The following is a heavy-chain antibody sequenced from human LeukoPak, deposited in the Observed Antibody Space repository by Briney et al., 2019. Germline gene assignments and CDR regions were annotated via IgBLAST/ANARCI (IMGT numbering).Heavy chain of an antibody. CDR1: GGSISSYY. CDR2: IYYSGST. Sequence: SETLSLTCTVSGGSISSYYWSWIRQPPGKGQEWIGYIYYSGSTNYNPSLKSRVTISVDTSKNQFSLKLSSVTAADTAVYYCARSRGNLRYNWFDPWGQGTLVTVSS. CDR3: ARSRGNLRYNWFDP. J-gene: IGHJ5*02. V-gene: IGHV4-59*01. D-gene: IGHD4-23*01.